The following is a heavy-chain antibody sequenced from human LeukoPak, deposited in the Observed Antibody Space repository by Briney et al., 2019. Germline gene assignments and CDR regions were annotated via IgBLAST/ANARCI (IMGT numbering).Heavy chain of an antibody. V-gene: IGHV4-59*01. CDR1: GGSISSYY. J-gene: IGHJ4*02. Sequence: PSETLSLTCTVSGGSISSYYWSWIRQPPGKGLEWIGYIYYSGSTNYNPSLKSRVTISVDTSKNQFSLKLSSVTAADTAVYYCAIQGRDGYLDYWGQGTLVTVSS. D-gene: IGHD5-24*01. CDR3: AIQGRDGYLDY. CDR2: IYYSGST.